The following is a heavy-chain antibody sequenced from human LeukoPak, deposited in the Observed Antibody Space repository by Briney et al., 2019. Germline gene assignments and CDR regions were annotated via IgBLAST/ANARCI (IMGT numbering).Heavy chain of an antibody. V-gene: IGHV3-20*04. CDR1: GSTFDDYG. D-gene: IGHD3-22*01. CDR2: INWNGGST. J-gene: IGHJ3*01. CDR3: ARDLPRAYYDSSGSPL. Sequence: GGSLRLSCAASGSTFDDYGMSWVRQAPGKGLEWVSGINWNGGSTGYADSVKGRFTISRDNAKNSLYLQMNSLRAEDTALYYCARDLPRAYYDSSGSPLWGQGTMVTVSS.